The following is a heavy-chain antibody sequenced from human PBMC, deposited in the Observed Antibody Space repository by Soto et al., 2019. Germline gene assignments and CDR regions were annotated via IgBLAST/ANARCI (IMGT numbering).Heavy chain of an antibody. J-gene: IGHJ6*02. CDR1: GGTFSSYA. CDR3: ARTFEIGAVIPLGNYYGMDV. V-gene: IGHV1-69*01. D-gene: IGHD3-22*01. CDR2: IIPIFGTA. Sequence: QVQLVQSGAEVKKPGSSVKVSCKASGGTFSSYAISWVRQAPGQGLEWMGGIIPIFGTANYAQKFQGRVTITADESTSTAYMELSSLRSEDTAVYYCARTFEIGAVIPLGNYYGMDVWGQGTTVTVSS.